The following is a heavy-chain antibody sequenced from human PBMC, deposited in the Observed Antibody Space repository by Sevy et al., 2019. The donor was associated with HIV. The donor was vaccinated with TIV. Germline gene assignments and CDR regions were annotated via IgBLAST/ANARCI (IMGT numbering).Heavy chain of an antibody. D-gene: IGHD6-13*01. V-gene: IGHV3-15*01. CDR2: IKGKIYDGTI. CDR3: TTASWSQEDYYNY. CDR1: GFTFSNAW. Sequence: GGSLRLSCAASGFTFSNAWMSWVRQAPGKGLEWVGRIKGKIYDGTIDYAAPVKGRFSISSDDSKNTLYLQMKSLKTEDTAVYYCTTASWSQEDYYNYWGQGTLVTVSS. J-gene: IGHJ4*02.